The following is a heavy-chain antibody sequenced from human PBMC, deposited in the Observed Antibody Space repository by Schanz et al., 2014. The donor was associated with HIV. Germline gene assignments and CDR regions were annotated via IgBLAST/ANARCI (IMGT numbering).Heavy chain of an antibody. CDR2: ISGSSIK. Sequence: EVQLLESGGGLVQPGGSLRLSCAASGFTFSSYAMSWVRQAPGKGLEWVSAISGSSIKYSADSVKGRFTISRDNSKNTLYLQMDSLRAEDTALYFCAKSTWVDNCGQGTLVTVSS. CDR1: GFTFSSYA. D-gene: IGHD2-2*01. J-gene: IGHJ4*02. V-gene: IGHV3-23*01. CDR3: AKSTWVDN.